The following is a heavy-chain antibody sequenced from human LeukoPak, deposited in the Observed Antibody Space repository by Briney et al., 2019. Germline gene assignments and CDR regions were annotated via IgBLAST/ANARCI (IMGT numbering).Heavy chain of an antibody. CDR1: GYSFTSNY. CDR2: INPNSGGT. J-gene: IGHJ6*02. V-gene: IGHV1-2*06. Sequence: ASVKVSCKVSGYSFTSNYIHWVRQAPGQGLEWMGRINPNSGGTNYAQKFQGRVTMTRDTSISTAYMELSRVRSDDTAVYYCARDLMALGIIQTYGDYVGYYYGLDVWGQGTTVTVSS. CDR3: ARDLMALGIIQTYGDYVGYYYGLDV. D-gene: IGHD4-17*01.